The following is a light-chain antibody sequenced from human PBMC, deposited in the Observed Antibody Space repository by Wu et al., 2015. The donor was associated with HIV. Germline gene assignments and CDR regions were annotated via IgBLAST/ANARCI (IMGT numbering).Light chain of an antibody. V-gene: IGKV3-20*01. CDR2: DAS. CDR3: HQYGSSPGDFT. CDR1: QSINNY. J-gene: IGKJ3*01. Sequence: EIVLTQSPATLSLSPGESATLSCRASQSINNYLAWYQQKPGQAPRLLIYDASKRAIGIPARFSGSGSGTDFILTISRLEPEDFAVYFCHQYGSSPGDFTFGPGTTVDIK.